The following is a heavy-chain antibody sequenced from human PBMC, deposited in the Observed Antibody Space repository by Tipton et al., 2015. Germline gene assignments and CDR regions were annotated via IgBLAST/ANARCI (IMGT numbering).Heavy chain of an antibody. CDR2: IWYDGSDK. V-gene: IGHV3-33*01. D-gene: IGHD6-13*01. CDR1: GFTFNSYG. J-gene: IGHJ4*02. CDR3: ARAYSSSWYYFDY. Sequence: SGFTFNSYGMHWVRQAPGKGLEWVAVIWYDGSDKYYGDSVKGRFTISRDNSKNTLYLQMNSLRAEDSAVYYCARAYSSSWYYFDYWGQGTLVTVSS.